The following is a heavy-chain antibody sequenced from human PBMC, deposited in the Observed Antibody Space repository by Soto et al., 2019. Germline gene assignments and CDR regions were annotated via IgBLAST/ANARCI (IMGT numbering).Heavy chain of an antibody. J-gene: IGHJ4*02. CDR2: GST. CDR3: ARDRNGDYIFDY. V-gene: IGHV4-31*02. D-gene: IGHD4-17*01. Sequence: GSTYYNPSLQSRVTISVDTSKNQFSLKLSSVTAADTAVYYCARDRNGDYIFDYWGQGTLVTVSS.